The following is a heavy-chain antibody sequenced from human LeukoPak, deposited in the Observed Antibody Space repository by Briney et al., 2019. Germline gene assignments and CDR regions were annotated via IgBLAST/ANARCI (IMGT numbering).Heavy chain of an antibody. V-gene: IGHV3-23*05. D-gene: IGHD6-19*01. Sequence: GGSLRLSCVASRFTFNDCAMAWVRQAPGEGLEWVSAIDSSGTITYYADSVKGRFTISRDNSRNTLYLQVNSLRAEDTAIYYCVKIAVAGHLDYWGQGTLVTVSS. CDR2: IDSSGTIT. CDR3: VKIAVAGHLDY. J-gene: IGHJ4*02. CDR1: RFTFNDCA.